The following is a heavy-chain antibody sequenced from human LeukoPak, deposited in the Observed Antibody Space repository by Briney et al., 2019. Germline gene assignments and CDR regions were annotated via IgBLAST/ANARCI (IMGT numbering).Heavy chain of an antibody. CDR3: ARGFRIAVAGAYYYYYYGMDV. CDR1: GGTFSSYA. V-gene: IGHV1-69*04. J-gene: IGHJ6*02. D-gene: IGHD6-19*01. CDR2: IMPILGIA. Sequence: PVKVSCKASGGTFSSYAISWVRQAPGQGLEWMGRIMPILGIANYAQKFQGRVTITADKSTSTAYMELSSLRSEDTAVYCCARGFRIAVAGAYYYYYYGMDVWGQGTTVTVSS.